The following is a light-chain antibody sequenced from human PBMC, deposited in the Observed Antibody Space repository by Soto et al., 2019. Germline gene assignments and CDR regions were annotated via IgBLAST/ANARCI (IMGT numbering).Light chain of an antibody. CDR3: AAWDDSLNAYV. Sequence: QSVLTQPPSASGTPGQRVTISCSGSSSNIGSNTVNWYQQLPGTAPKLLIYSHNQRPSGVPDRFSGSKSGTSASLAIGGLQSEDEADYYCAAWDDSLNAYVFGTGTKLTVL. CDR2: SHN. J-gene: IGLJ1*01. CDR1: SSNIGSNT. V-gene: IGLV1-44*01.